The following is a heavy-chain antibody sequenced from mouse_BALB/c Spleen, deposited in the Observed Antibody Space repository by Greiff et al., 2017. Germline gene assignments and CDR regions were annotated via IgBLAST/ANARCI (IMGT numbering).Heavy chain of an antibody. CDR3: VREGPYYYGSSYWYFDV. CDR2: IRSKSNNYAT. Sequence: GGGLVQPKGSLKLSCAASGFTFNTNAMNWVRQAPGKGLEWVARIRSKSNNYATYYADSVKDRFTISRDDSQSMLYLQMNNLKTEDTAMYYCVREGPYYYGSSYWYFDVWGAGTTVTVSS. CDR1: GFTFNTNA. D-gene: IGHD1-1*01. V-gene: IGHV10S3*01. J-gene: IGHJ1*01.